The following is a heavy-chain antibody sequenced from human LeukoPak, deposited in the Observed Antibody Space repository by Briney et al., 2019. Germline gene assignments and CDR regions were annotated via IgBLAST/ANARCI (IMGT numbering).Heavy chain of an antibody. D-gene: IGHD3-22*01. Sequence: SQTLSLTCAISGDSVSSNSAAWNWIRQSPSRGLEWLGRTYYRSKWYNDYAVSVKSRITINPDTSKNQFSLQLNSVTPEDTAVYYCARAGTPKHYYDSSGYSQALDYWGQGTLVTVSS. CDR3: ARAGTPKHYYDSSGYSQALDY. CDR1: GDSVSSNSAA. J-gene: IGHJ4*02. V-gene: IGHV6-1*01. CDR2: TYYRSKWYN.